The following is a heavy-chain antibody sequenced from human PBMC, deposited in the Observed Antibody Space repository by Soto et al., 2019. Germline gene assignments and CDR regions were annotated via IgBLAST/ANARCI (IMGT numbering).Heavy chain of an antibody. J-gene: IGHJ6*03. V-gene: IGHV4-59*01. CDR3: AREVKYGDYYYYYMDV. CDR1: GGSISSYY. Sequence: SETLSLTCSVSGGSISSYYWSWIRQPPGKRLEWIGYIYYSGSTNYNPSLKSRVTISVDTSKNQFSLKLNSVTAADTAVYYCAREVKYGDYYYYYMDVWGKGTTVTVSS. CDR2: IYYSGST. D-gene: IGHD4-17*01.